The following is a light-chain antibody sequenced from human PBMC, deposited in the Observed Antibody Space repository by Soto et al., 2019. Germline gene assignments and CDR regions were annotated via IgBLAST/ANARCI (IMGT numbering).Light chain of an antibody. CDR3: NSYRTISAYV. CDR1: SSDIGGYNF. CDR2: DVR. J-gene: IGLJ1*01. Sequence: QSALTQPASVSGSPGQSITISCTGTSSDIGGYNFVSWYQQHPGKAPKLLIDDVRNRPSGVSNRFSGSKSGNTASLTISGLQAEDEADHYCNSYRTISAYVFGTGTKLTVL. V-gene: IGLV2-14*01.